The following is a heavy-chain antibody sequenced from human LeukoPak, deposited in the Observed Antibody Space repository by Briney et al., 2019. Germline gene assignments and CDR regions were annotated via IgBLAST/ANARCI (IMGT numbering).Heavy chain of an antibody. J-gene: IGHJ4*02. V-gene: IGHV3-11*04. CDR2: SSGSGVST. Sequence: PGGSLRLSCAASGFTFSDYYLSWIRQAPGKGLDWVSASSGSGVSTYYADSVKGRFTISRDNDKKSLFLQMNSLRAEDTAVYYCTRVTNSGYDSGNFDYWGQGTLVTVSS. D-gene: IGHD5-12*01. CDR1: GFTFSDYY. CDR3: TRVTNSGYDSGNFDY.